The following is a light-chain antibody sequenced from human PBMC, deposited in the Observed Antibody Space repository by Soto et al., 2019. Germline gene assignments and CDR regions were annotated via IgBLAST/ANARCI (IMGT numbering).Light chain of an antibody. CDR2: SDS. CDR3: SAWDDSLNGRV. V-gene: IGLV1-44*01. CDR1: SSNIGSNA. Sequence: QSVLTQSPSASGTPGQRVTISCSGSSSNIGSNAVNWYEQFPGTAPKLLIYSDSQRPSGVPDRFSGSKSGTSASLAISGLQSEDEADYYCSAWDDSLNGRVFGGGTKLTVL. J-gene: IGLJ2*01.